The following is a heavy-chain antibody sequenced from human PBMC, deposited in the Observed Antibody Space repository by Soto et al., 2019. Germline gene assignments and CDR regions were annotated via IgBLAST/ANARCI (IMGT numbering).Heavy chain of an antibody. V-gene: IGHV1-3*01. D-gene: IGHD2-15*01. J-gene: IGHJ5*02. CDR3: ARDIPGYCSGGSCYSTPNWFDP. Sequence: ASVKVSCKASGYTFTSYAMHWVRQAPGQRLEWMGWINAGNGNTKYSQKFQGRVTITRDTSASTAYMELSSLRSEDTAVYYCARDIPGYCSGGSCYSTPNWFDPWGQGTLVTVSS. CDR1: GYTFTSYA. CDR2: INAGNGNT.